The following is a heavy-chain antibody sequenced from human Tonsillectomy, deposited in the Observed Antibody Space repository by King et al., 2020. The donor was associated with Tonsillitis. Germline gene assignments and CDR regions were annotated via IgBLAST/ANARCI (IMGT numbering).Heavy chain of an antibody. V-gene: IGHV1-69*01. Sequence: QLVQSGAEVKKPGSSVKVSCRASGATLTSYTIIWVRQAPGQGLEWMGGIIPLSRTANYAQKFQGRVTITADESTGTAYMDLSSLRSEDTAVYFCARVGKTSCYDVYYLDFWGQGTLVTVS. CDR3: ARVGKTSCYDVYYLDF. CDR1: GATLTSYT. J-gene: IGHJ4*03. CDR2: IIPLSRTA. D-gene: IGHD5-12*01.